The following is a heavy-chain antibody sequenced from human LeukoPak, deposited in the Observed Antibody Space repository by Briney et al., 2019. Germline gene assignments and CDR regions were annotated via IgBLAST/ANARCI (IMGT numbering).Heavy chain of an antibody. CDR3: SRLSYYNYYMDV. CDR1: GGSISSNSYY. Sequence: KPSETLSLTCTVSGGSISSNSYYWAWIRQTPGKGLEWIGTIYYSGNTYYNPSLKSRVTISIDTSKNQFSLKLSSVTAADTAVYYSSRLSYYNYYMDVWGKGTTVTVSS. CDR2: IYYSGNT. J-gene: IGHJ6*03. V-gene: IGHV4-39*01.